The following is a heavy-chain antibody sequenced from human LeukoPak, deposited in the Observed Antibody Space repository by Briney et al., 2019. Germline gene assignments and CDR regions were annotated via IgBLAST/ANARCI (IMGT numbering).Heavy chain of an antibody. D-gene: IGHD4-17*01. CDR3: ARDSPLDYGVPGEASSDY. CDR1: GYSISSGYY. V-gene: IGHV3-11*01. J-gene: IGHJ4*02. Sequence: LSLTCTVSGYSISSGYYWGWIRQPPGKGLEWISYIHSRGSTTYYADSVKGRFTISRDNAKNSLFVQMNSLRVEDTAVYYCARDSPLDYGVPGEASSDYWGQGTLVIVSS. CDR2: IHSRGSTT.